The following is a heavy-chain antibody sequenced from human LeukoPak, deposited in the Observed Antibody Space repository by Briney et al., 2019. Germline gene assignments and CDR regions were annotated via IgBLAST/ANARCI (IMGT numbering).Heavy chain of an antibody. CDR1: GFTFSSYW. Sequence: GGSLRLSCAAPGFTFSSYWMHWVRQAPGKGLVWVSRINSDGSSTSYADSVKGRFTISRDNAKNTLYLQMNSLRAEDTAVYYCARGGPYYYDSSGPYWFDPWGQGTLVTVSS. D-gene: IGHD3-22*01. J-gene: IGHJ5*02. V-gene: IGHV3-74*01. CDR2: INSDGSST. CDR3: ARGGPYYYDSSGPYWFDP.